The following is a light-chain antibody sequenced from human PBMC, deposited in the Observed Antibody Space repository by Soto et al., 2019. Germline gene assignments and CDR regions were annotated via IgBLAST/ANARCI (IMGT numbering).Light chain of an antibody. Sequence: DIQLTQSPSFLSASVGDRVTITCRDSQGISSYLAWYQQKPGKAPKLLIYAASTLQSGVPSRFSGSGSGTAFTLTISSLQPEDFATYYCQQYTNWPLTFGGGAKVEIK. CDR1: QGISSY. V-gene: IGKV1-9*01. J-gene: IGKJ4*01. CDR2: AAS. CDR3: QQYTNWPLT.